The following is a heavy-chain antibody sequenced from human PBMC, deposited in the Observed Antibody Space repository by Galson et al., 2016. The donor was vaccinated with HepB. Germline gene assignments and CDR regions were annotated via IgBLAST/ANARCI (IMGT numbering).Heavy chain of an antibody. CDR2: ISKTGDTT. D-gene: IGHD1-26*01. V-gene: IGHV3-30-3*01. CDR1: GFSFSSYG. J-gene: IGHJ6*03. Sequence: SLRLSCATSGFSFSSYGMHWVRQAPGKGLEWVAVISKTGDTTFYGGSVKGRFTISRDNSKNTVDLQIHSLRSEDAAVYFCARDFKLGAPDYMDVWGKGTTVTVS. CDR3: ARDFKLGAPDYMDV.